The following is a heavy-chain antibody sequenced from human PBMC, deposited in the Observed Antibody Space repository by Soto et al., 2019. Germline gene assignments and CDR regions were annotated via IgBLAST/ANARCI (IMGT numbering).Heavy chain of an antibody. V-gene: IGHV3-33*01. CDR3: ARVRTTGTYDAFDI. CDR1: GFTFSSYG. D-gene: IGHD1-1*01. Sequence: SGFTFSSYGMHWVRQAPGKGLEWVAVIWYDGSNKYYADSVKGRFTISRDNSKNTLYLQMSSLRAEDTAVYYCARVRTTGTYDAFDIWGQGTMVTVSS. J-gene: IGHJ3*02. CDR2: IWYDGSNK.